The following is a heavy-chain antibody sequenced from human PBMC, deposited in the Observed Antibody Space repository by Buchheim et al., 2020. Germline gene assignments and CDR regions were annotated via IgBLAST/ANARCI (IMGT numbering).Heavy chain of an antibody. CDR3: AKDDPNFSGWLVY. D-gene: IGHD6-19*01. CDR2: ISYDGSNK. CDR1: GFTFSSYG. V-gene: IGHV3-30*18. Sequence: QVQLVESGGGVVQPGRSLRLSCAASGFTFSSYGMHWVRQAPGKGLEWVAVISYDGSNKYYADSVKGRFTISRDNSKNTLYLQMNSLRAEDTAVYYCAKDDPNFSGWLVYWGQGTL. J-gene: IGHJ4*02.